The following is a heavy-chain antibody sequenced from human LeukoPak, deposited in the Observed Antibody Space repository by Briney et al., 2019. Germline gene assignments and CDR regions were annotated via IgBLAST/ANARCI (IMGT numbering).Heavy chain of an antibody. V-gene: IGHV1-2*06. CDR2: INPNSGGT. D-gene: IGHD5-24*01. CDR3: ARVRPGVRDGYNNDY. CDR1: GYTFTGYY. J-gene: IGHJ4*02. Sequence: ASVKVSCKASGYTFTGYYMHWVRQAPRQGLEWMGRINPNSGGTNYAQKFQGRVTMTRDTSISTAYMELSRLRSDDTAVYYCARVRPGVRDGYNNDYWGQGTLVTVSS.